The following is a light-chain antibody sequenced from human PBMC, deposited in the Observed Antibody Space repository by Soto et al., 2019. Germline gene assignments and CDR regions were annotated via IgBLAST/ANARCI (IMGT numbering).Light chain of an antibody. Sequence: EVVLTQSPATLSLSPGERATLSCRATHSVGSDLAWYQHKPGQAPRLLIYDASNRATGIPARFSGSGSGTDFTLTISSLEPGDFAVYYCQQRNNLVNFGQGTRLEIK. CDR2: DAS. CDR3: QQRNNLVN. CDR1: HSVGSD. V-gene: IGKV3-11*01. J-gene: IGKJ5*01.